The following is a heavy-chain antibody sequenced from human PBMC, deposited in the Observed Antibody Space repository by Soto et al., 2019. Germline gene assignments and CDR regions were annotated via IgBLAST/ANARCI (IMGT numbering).Heavy chain of an antibody. D-gene: IGHD2-15*01. Sequence: GASVKVSWKASGSTFSSYAISWGRQAPGQRVECMGGIIPIFGTANYAQKFQGRVTITADESTSTAYMELSSLRSEDTAVYYCARESRYCSGGSCYFLPGIDYWGQGTLVTVSS. CDR1: GSTFSSYA. CDR3: ARESRYCSGGSCYFLPGIDY. V-gene: IGHV1-69*13. CDR2: IIPIFGTA. J-gene: IGHJ4*02.